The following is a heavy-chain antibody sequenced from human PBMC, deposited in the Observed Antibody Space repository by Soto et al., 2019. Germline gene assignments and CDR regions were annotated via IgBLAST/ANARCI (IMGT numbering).Heavy chain of an antibody. D-gene: IGHD3-3*01. V-gene: IGHV3-48*01. CDR1: GFSVSSNY. Sequence: GGSLRLSCAASGFSVSSNYMNWVRQAPGKGLEWVSYISSSSSTIYYADSVKGRFTISRDNAKNSLHLQMNSLKTGDTAVYYCARFSVAVVAHDGFDIWGQGTMVTVSS. CDR3: ARFSVAVVAHDGFDI. J-gene: IGHJ3*02. CDR2: ISSSSSTI.